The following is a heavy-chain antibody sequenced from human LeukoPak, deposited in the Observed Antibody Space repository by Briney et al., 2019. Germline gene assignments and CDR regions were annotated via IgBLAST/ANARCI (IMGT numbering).Heavy chain of an antibody. D-gene: IGHD3-22*01. CDR1: GYTFSSYS. J-gene: IGHJ4*02. CDR2: IRVRSNYI. V-gene: IGHV3-21*01. Sequence: PGGSLRLSCVASGYTFSSYSINWVRHAPGKGLEWVSSIRVRSNYIYYADSVRGRFSVSRDDARDSLYLQMNSLRAEDTAVYFCVRLRRNSDTSGFYYYYDFWGQGTLVPVST. CDR3: VRLRRNSDTSGFYYYYDF.